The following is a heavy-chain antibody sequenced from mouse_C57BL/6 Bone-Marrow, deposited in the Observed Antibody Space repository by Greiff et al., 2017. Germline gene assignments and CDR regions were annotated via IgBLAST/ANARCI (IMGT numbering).Heavy chain of an antibody. CDR3: ARDMGAHPYYFDY. CDR1: GFTFSSYA. J-gene: IGHJ2*01. CDR2: ISDGGSYT. D-gene: IGHD1-1*02. V-gene: IGHV5-4*01. Sequence: EVQLQESGGGLVKPGGSLKLSCAASGFTFSSYAMSWVRQTPEKRLEWVATISDGGSYTYYPDNVKGRFTISRDNAKNNLYLQISHLKSEDTAMYYSARDMGAHPYYFDYWGQGTTLTVSS.